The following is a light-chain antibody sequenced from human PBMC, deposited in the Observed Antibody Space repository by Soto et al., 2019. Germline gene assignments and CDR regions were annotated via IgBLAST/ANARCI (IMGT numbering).Light chain of an antibody. CDR3: SSYTSSSTLDV. Sequence: QSVLTQPASVSGSPGQSITISCTGTSSEVGGYNYVSWYQQHPGKAPKLMIYEVSNRPSGVSNRFSGSKSGNTASLTISGLKAEDEADYYCSSYTSSSTLDVFGTGTKVTVL. V-gene: IGLV2-14*01. CDR1: SSEVGGYNY. J-gene: IGLJ1*01. CDR2: EVS.